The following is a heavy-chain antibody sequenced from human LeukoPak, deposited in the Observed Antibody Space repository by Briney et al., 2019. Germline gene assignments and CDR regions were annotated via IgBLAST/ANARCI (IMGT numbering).Heavy chain of an antibody. CDR3: ARDLGKWELLYYFDY. V-gene: IGHV4-39*07. CDR2: IYYSGST. Sequence: SETLSLTCTVSGGSISSSSYYWGWIRQPPGKGLEWIGSIYYSGSTYYNPSLKSRLSMSIDTSKNQFSLKLSSVTAADTAVYYCARDLGKWELLYYFDYWGQGTLVTVSS. J-gene: IGHJ4*02. CDR1: GGSISSSSYY. D-gene: IGHD1-26*01.